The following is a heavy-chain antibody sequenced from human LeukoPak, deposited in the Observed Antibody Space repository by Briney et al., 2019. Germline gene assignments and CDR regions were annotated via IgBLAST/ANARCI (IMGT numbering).Heavy chain of an antibody. V-gene: IGHV3-74*01. Sequence: GGSLRLSCAASGFTFSSYAMSWVRQAPGKGLVWVSRINSDGSSTSYADSVKGRFTISRDNAKNTLYLQMNSLRAEDTAVYYCARAAGSYDFWSGYYTSYFDYWGQGTLVTVSS. J-gene: IGHJ4*02. D-gene: IGHD3-3*01. CDR1: GFTFSSYA. CDR2: INSDGSST. CDR3: ARAAGSYDFWSGYYTSYFDY.